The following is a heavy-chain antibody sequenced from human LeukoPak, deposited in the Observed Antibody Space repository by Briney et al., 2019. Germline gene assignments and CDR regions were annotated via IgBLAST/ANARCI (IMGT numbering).Heavy chain of an antibody. CDR3: ANISLDYMDV. J-gene: IGHJ6*03. CDR2: IYTGGST. Sequence: PGGSLRLSCAASGFTVSSNYMSWVRQAPGKGLEWVSIIYTGGSTYYADSVKGRFTISRDNSKNTLYLQMNSLRAEDTAVYYCANISLDYMDVWGKGTTVTISS. CDR1: GFTVSSNY. V-gene: IGHV3-66*01.